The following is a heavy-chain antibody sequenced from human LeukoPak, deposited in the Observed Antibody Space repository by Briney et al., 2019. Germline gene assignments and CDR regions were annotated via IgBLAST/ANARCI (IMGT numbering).Heavy chain of an antibody. CDR1: GFTFDDYA. CDR2: ISWNSGSI. V-gene: IGHV3-9*01. D-gene: IGHD6-19*01. J-gene: IGHJ3*02. Sequence: GGSLRLSCAASGFTFDDYAMHWVRQAPGKGLEWVSGISWNSGSIGYADSVKGRFTISRDNAKNSLYLQMNSLRAEDTALYYCAKETGIAVAGMSHDAFDIWGQGTMVTVS. CDR3: AKETGIAVAGMSHDAFDI.